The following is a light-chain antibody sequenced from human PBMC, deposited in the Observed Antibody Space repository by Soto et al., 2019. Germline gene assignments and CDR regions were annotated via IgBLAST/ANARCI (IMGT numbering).Light chain of an antibody. V-gene: IGKV3D-15*01. CDR2: GAS. Sequence: EIVMTQSPATLSVSPGERATLSCRASQSVSSNLAWYQQKPGQAPRLLIYGASIRATGIPARFSGSGSGTEFTLTISSLQSEDFAVYYCQQYNKWPPITFCQGTRLDIK. CDR3: QQYNKWPPIT. J-gene: IGKJ5*01. CDR1: QSVSSN.